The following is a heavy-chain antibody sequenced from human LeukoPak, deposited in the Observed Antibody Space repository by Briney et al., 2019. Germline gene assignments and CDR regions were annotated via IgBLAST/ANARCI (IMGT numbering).Heavy chain of an antibody. CDR1: GYTFTGYY. Sequence: ASVKVSCKASGYTFTGYYMHWVRQAPGQGLEWMGWINTNTGNPTYAQDFTGRFVFSLDTSVTTTFLEISSLKAEDTAIYYCARSPWIQQSSDFWGQGTLVTVSS. CDR3: ARSPWIQQSSDF. J-gene: IGHJ4*02. D-gene: IGHD5-18*01. V-gene: IGHV7-4-1*02. CDR2: INTNTGNP.